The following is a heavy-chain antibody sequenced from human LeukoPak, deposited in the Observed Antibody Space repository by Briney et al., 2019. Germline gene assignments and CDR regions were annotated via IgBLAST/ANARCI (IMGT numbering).Heavy chain of an antibody. CDR3: ATFEVVR. CDR1: GGSFSGYY. J-gene: IGHJ4*02. Sequence: SETLSLTCAVYGGSFSGYYWSWIRQPPGKGLEWIGEINHSGSTNYNPSLKSRVTISVDTSKNQFSLKLSSVTAADTAVYYCATFEVVRWGQGTLVTVSS. D-gene: IGHD3-3*01. CDR2: INHSGST. V-gene: IGHV4-34*01.